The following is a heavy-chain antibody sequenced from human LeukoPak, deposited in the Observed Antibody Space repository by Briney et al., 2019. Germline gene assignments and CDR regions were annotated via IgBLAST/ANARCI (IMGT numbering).Heavy chain of an antibody. CDR3: ARHGEYYFDY. CDR2: ISRRGNT. V-gene: IGHV4-34*01. D-gene: IGHD3-10*01. Sequence: PGGSLRLSCAASGFTFSNYAMSWVRQPPGKGLEWIGQISRRGNTNYNPSLKSRVTISVDTSKNQLSLKLSTVTAADTALYYCARHGEYYFDYWGQGTLVTVSS. J-gene: IGHJ4*02. CDR1: GFTFSNYA.